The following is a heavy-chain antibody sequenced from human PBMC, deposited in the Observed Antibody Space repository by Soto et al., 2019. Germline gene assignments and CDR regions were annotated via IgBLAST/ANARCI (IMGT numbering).Heavy chain of an antibody. CDR2: IWYDGTNK. CDR1: GFTFSSYG. D-gene: IGHD2-21*02. V-gene: IGHV3-33*01. Sequence: QVQLVESGGGVVQPGRSLRLSCATSGFTFSSYGMHWVRQAPGKGLEWVAVIWYDGTNKYYADSVKGRFTISRDNSKNTLYVQMNSLRVEDTAVYYCATDPGGHSAYWGQGTLVTVSS. CDR3: ATDPGGHSAY. J-gene: IGHJ4*02.